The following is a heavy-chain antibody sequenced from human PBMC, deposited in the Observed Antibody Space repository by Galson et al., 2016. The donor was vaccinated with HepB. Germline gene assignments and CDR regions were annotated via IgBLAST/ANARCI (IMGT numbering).Heavy chain of an antibody. CDR3: ARPLYSSSPTTPIDY. V-gene: IGHV3-30*04. D-gene: IGHD6-6*01. J-gene: IGHJ4*02. CDR1: GFTFSSYA. CDR2: ISNDGSNT. Sequence: SLRLSCAASGFTFSSYAMHWVRQAPGKGLEWVAVISNDGSNTYYADSVKGRFTISRDNSKNTLYVQMNSLRAEDTALYYCARPLYSSSPTTPIDYLGQGALVTVSS.